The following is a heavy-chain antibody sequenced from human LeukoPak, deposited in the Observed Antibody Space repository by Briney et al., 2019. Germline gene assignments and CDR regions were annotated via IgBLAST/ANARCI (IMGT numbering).Heavy chain of an antibody. D-gene: IGHD2-8*01. CDR3: ARVGHYCTNGVCLHGSLLVFWFDP. J-gene: IGHJ5*02. CDR1: GGSISSGDYY. CDR2: IYYSGST. V-gene: IGHV4-30-4*08. Sequence: PSETLSLTCTVSGGSISSGDYYWSWIRQPPGKGLEWIGYIYYSGSTYYNPSLKSRVTISVDTSKNQFSLKLSSVTAADTAVYYCARVGHYCTNGVCLHGSLLVFWFDPLGPGNPGHRLL.